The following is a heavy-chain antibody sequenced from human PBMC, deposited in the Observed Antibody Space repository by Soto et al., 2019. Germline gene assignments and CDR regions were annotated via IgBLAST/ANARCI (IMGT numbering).Heavy chain of an antibody. CDR1: GGRRIIKKNN. J-gene: IGHJ3*01. V-gene: IGHV4-39*02. CDR2: IYYTEST. D-gene: IGHD4-4*01. CDR3: ARTHPDYSGKSYVFDV. Sequence: GGRRIIKKNNWGWIRQPPGKGLEWIGSIYYTESTYYNPSLKSRLTISVDTSKNLFSLNLNSVTAADTAVYYCARTHPDYSGKSYVFDVWGQGTMVTVS.